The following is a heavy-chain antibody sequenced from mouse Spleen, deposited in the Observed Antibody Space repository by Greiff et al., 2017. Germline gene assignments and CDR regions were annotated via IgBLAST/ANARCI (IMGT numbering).Heavy chain of an antibody. CDR3: ARHSYRSYYFDY. J-gene: IGHJ2*01. CDR2: ISSGGSYT. Sequence: EVMLVESGGGLVKPGGSLKLSCAASGFTFSSYAMSWVRQTPEKRLEWVATISSGGSYTYYPDSVKGRFTISRDNAKNTLYLQMSSLRSEDTAMYYCARHSYRSYYFDYWGQGTTLTVSS. V-gene: IGHV5-9-1*01. D-gene: IGHD2-14*01. CDR1: GFTFSSYA.